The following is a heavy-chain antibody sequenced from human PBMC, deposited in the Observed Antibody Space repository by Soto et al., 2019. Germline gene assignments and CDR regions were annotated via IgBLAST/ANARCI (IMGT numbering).Heavy chain of an antibody. D-gene: IGHD2-2*01. CDR2: ISYDGSNK. CDR1: GFTFSSYA. CDR3: ARDRGSNSYYYYGMDV. V-gene: IGHV3-30-3*01. J-gene: IGHJ6*02. Sequence: QVQLVESGGGVVQPGRSLRLSCAASGFTFSSYAMHWVRQAPGKGLEWVAVISYDGSNKYHADFVKGRFTISRDNSKNTLYVQMNSLRAEDTAVYYCARDRGSNSYYYYGMDVWGQGTTVTVSS.